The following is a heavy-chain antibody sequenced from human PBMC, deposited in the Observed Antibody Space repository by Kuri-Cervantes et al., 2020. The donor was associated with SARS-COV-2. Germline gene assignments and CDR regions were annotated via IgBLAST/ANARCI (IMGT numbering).Heavy chain of an antibody. V-gene: IGHV3-21*01. D-gene: IGHD3-10*01. CDR2: ISSSSSYI. Sequence: GGSLRLSCAASGFTFSSYSMNWVRQAPGKGLEWVSSISSSSSYIYYADSVKGRFTISRDNAKNSLYLQMNSLRAEDTAVYYCAKSDVLLWFGESYEFDYWGQGTLVTVSS. J-gene: IGHJ4*02. CDR1: GFTFSSYS. CDR3: AKSDVLLWFGESYEFDY.